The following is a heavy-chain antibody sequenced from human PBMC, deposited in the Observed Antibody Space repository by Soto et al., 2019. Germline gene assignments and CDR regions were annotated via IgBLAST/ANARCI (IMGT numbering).Heavy chain of an antibody. CDR3: ARGAVVAGDFDY. V-gene: IGHV3-33*01. D-gene: IGHD2-15*01. J-gene: IGHJ4*02. CDR1: GSAFITHG. Sequence: GGSLRLSCAASGSAFITHGIHFCRHAPFKGLEWVAVIWGDGSKKYYADSVKGRFTISKDNSKNTLFLQMNTLRAEDTAVYYCARGAVVAGDFDYWGQGTLVTVSS. CDR2: IWGDGSKK.